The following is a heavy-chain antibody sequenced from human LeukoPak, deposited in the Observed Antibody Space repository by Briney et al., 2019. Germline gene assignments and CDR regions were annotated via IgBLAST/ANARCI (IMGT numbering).Heavy chain of an antibody. V-gene: IGHV4-4*07. CDR2: IYTSGST. CDR3: ARGTVVAAFYGMDV. Sequence: SETLSLTCTVSGGSISSYYWSWIRQPAGKGLEWIGRIYTSGSTNYNPSLKSRVTMSVDTSKNQFSLKLSSVTAADTAVYYCARGTVVAAFYGMDVWGQGTTVTVSS. CDR1: GGSISSYY. J-gene: IGHJ6*02. D-gene: IGHD2-15*01.